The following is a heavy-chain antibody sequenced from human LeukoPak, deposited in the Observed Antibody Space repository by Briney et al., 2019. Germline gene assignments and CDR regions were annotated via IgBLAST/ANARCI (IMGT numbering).Heavy chain of an antibody. CDR3: ARDGPARWLQSRNFDY. CDR1: GFTFSSYG. Sequence: GRSLRLSCAASGFTFSSYGMHWVRQAPGKGLEWVAVISYDGSNKYYADSVKGRFTISRDNSKNTLYLQMNSLRAEDTAVYYCARDGPARWLQSRNFDYWGQGTLVTVSS. D-gene: IGHD5-24*01. V-gene: IGHV3-33*01. J-gene: IGHJ4*02. CDR2: ISYDGSNK.